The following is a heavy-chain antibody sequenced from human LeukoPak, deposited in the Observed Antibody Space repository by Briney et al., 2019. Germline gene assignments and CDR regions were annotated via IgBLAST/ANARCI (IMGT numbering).Heavy chain of an antibody. J-gene: IGHJ3*02. Sequence: ASVKVSCKASGYTFTGYYMHWVRQAPGQGLEWMGWINPNSGGTNYAQKFQGRVTMTRDTSISTAYMELSSLRSEDTAVYYCARGYQYYYDSSGNGDAFDIWGQGTMVTVSS. CDR1: GYTFTGYY. CDR3: ARGYQYYYDSSGNGDAFDI. D-gene: IGHD3-22*01. CDR2: INPNSGGT. V-gene: IGHV1-2*02.